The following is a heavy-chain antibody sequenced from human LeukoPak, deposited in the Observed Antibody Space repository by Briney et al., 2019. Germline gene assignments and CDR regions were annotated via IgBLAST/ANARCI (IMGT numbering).Heavy chain of an antibody. Sequence: GGSLRLSCAASGFTFSSYWMHWVRQPPGKGLEWVSVIYSGGSTYYADSVKGRFTISRDNSKNTLYLQMNSLRAEDTAVYYCARALLRLGYFDYWGQGTLVTVSS. CDR2: IYSGGST. J-gene: IGHJ4*02. D-gene: IGHD3-16*01. CDR3: ARALLRLGYFDY. V-gene: IGHV3-66*01. CDR1: GFTFSSYW.